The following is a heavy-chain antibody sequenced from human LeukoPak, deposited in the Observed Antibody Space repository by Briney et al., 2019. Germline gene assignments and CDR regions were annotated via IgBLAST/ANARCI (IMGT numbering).Heavy chain of an antibody. CDR1: GGSISSSSYY. J-gene: IGHJ6*03. Sequence: PSETLSLTCTVSGGSISSSSYYWGWIRQPPGKGLEWIGSIYYSGSTYYNPSLKSRVTISVDTSKNQFSLKLSSVTAADTAVYYCARGVVYAGPRVFYYYYMDVWGKGTTVTVSS. CDR2: IYYSGST. CDR3: ARGVVYAGPRVFYYYYMDV. V-gene: IGHV4-39*01. D-gene: IGHD2-8*02.